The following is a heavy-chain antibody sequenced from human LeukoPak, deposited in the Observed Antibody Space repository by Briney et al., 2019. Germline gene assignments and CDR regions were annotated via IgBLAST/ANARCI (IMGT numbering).Heavy chain of an antibody. V-gene: IGHV3-13*01. CDR2: IGPAGDT. J-gene: IGHJ4*02. CDR1: GFTFSTYD. Sequence: GGSLRLSCEASGFTFSTYDFHWVRQASGKGLEWVSAIGPAGDTYYAGSVEGRFTMSRENAKNSLYLHMSSLRAGDTAVYFCARDFCNSGRCYIDYWGQGILVTVSS. D-gene: IGHD2/OR15-2a*01. CDR3: ARDFCNSGRCYIDY.